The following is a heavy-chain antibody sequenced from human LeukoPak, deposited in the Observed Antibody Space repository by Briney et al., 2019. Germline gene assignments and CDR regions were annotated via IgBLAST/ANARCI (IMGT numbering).Heavy chain of an antibody. D-gene: IGHD2-2*01. CDR3: ARDRYCSSTCRYGYFQH. V-gene: IGHV1-46*03. Sequence: ASVKVSCKASGYTFTSYYMHWVRQAPGQGLEWMGIINPSGGSTSYAQKFQGRVTMTRDTSTSTVYMELSSLRSEDTAVYYCARDRYCSSTCRYGYFQHWGQGTLVTVSS. CDR2: INPSGGST. J-gene: IGHJ1*01. CDR1: GYTFTSYY.